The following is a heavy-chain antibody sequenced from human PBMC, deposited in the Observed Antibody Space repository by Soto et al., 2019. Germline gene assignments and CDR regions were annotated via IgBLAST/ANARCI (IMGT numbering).Heavy chain of an antibody. CDR2: IYYSGST. J-gene: IGHJ4*02. CDR1: GGSISSYD. D-gene: IGHD5-18*01. Sequence: SETLSLTCTVSGGSISSYDWSWIRQPPGKGLEWIGYIYYSGSTNYNPSLKSRVTISVDTSKNQFSLKLSSVTAADTAVYYCARSGTAMVLWIDYWGQGTLVTVSS. CDR3: ARSGTAMVLWIDY. V-gene: IGHV4-59*01.